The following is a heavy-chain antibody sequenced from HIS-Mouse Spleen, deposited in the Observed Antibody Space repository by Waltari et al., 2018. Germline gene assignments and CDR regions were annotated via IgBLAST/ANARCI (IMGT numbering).Heavy chain of an antibody. CDR2: ISYDGRNK. V-gene: IGHV3-30*18. CDR3: AKASSGWLDY. D-gene: IGHD6-19*01. CDR1: GFAFSSYG. Sequence: QVQLVESGGGVVQPGRSLSLPRAASGFAFSSYGLCWVRKAPGKGLEWVAVISYDGRNKYYADSVKGRFTISRDNSKNTLYLQMNSLRAEDMAVYYCAKASSGWLDYWGQGTLVTVSS. J-gene: IGHJ4*02.